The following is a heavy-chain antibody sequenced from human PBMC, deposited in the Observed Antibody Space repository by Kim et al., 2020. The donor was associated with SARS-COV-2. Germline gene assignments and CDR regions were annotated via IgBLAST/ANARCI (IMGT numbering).Heavy chain of an antibody. CDR3: ARDSVAAFDF. Sequence: GGSLRLSCAASGFTFSSYAMHWVRQAPGKGPEWVALISYDGSNKYYADSVKGRFTISRDNSKNTLYLQMNSLRAEDTAVYYCARDSVAAFDFWGQGTLVTVSS. J-gene: IGHJ4*02. V-gene: IGHV3-30-3*01. CDR2: ISYDGSNK. CDR1: GFTFSSYA.